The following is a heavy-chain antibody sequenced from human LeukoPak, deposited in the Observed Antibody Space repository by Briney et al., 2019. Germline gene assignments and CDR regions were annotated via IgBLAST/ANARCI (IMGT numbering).Heavy chain of an antibody. D-gene: IGHD5-18*01. CDR3: AITAPVDTAIFDAFDI. Sequence: GESLKISCKGSGYSSTSYWIGWVRQMPGKGLEWMGIIYPGDSDTRYSPSFQGQVTISADKSISTAYLQWSSLKASDTAMYYCAITAPVDTAIFDAFDIWGQGTMVTVSS. V-gene: IGHV5-51*01. J-gene: IGHJ3*02. CDR2: IYPGDSDT. CDR1: GYSSTSYW.